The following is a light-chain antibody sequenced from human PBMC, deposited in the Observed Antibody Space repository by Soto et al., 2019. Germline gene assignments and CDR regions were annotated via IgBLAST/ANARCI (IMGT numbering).Light chain of an antibody. V-gene: IGLV2-14*01. CDR1: SSDVGGYNH. CDR2: DVS. CDR3: SSYTGSSTRVV. Sequence: QSVLTQPASVSGSPGQSITISCTGTSSDVGGYNHVSWYQQHPGKAPKLMIYDVSNRPSGVSNRFSGSKSGNTASLTISGLQAEDEADYYCSSYTGSSTRVVFGGGTKLTVL. J-gene: IGLJ2*01.